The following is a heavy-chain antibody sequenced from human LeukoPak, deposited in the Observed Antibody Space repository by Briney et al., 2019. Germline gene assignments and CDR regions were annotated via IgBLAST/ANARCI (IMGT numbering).Heavy chain of an antibody. Sequence: KPSGTLSLTCTVSGGSISSSNYYWGWIRQPPGKGLEWIGSIYYNGATYYNPSLKSRITISVDTSKNHFSLNLRSVTAADTAVYYCARPLESFFGSGSYDNWGQGTLVTVSS. J-gene: IGHJ4*02. CDR3: ARPLESFFGSGSYDN. CDR1: GGSISSSNYY. CDR2: IYYNGAT. D-gene: IGHD3-10*01. V-gene: IGHV4-39*02.